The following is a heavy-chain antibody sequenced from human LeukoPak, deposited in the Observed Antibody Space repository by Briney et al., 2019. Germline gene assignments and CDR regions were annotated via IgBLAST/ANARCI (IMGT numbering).Heavy chain of an antibody. Sequence: APVKASCKPSGYTFTSYGISWVRQAPGHRLEWMGWINAYNGKINYAQKLQGRVTITTDTSTSTAYKELRRLRSDDPAMYYFSTEFGGPDCLLWGQGTLDRVS. CDR3: STEFGGPDCLL. CDR1: GYTFTSYG. V-gene: IGHV1-18*01. J-gene: IGHJ4*02. CDR2: INAYNGKI. D-gene: IGHD3-16*01.